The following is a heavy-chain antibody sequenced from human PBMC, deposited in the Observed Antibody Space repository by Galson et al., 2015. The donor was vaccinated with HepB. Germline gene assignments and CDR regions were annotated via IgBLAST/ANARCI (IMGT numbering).Heavy chain of an antibody. J-gene: IGHJ3*02. CDR3: ARVGNSVAFDI. D-gene: IGHD4-23*01. CDR1: GFTFNNYW. CDR2: INSDGSST. V-gene: IGHV3-74*01. Sequence: LRLSCAASGFTFNNYWMHWVRQVPGKGLVWVSRINSDGSSTGYADSVKGRFTISKDNAKNTLFLQMDTLRAEDTAVYYCARVGNSVAFDIWGQGTMVTVSS.